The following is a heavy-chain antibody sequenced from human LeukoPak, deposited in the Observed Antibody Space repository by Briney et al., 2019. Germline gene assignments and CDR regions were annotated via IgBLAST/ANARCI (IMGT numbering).Heavy chain of an antibody. D-gene: IGHD6-6*01. Sequence: PSETLSLTCTVSGGSISSYYWGWFRQPPGKGLEGMGYIYYSGSTNYNPSLKSRVTISVDTSKNQFSLKLSSVTAADTAVYYCARHTGSSSYYYGMDVWGQGTTVTVSS. CDR1: GGSISSYY. CDR2: IYYSGST. V-gene: IGHV4-59*08. J-gene: IGHJ6*02. CDR3: ARHTGSSSYYYGMDV.